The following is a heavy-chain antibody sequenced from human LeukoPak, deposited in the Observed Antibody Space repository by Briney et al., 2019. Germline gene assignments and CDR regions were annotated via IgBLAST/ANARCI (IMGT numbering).Heavy chain of an antibody. CDR2: IYTSGST. V-gene: IGHV4-4*07. CDR1: GGSISDNY. D-gene: IGHD5-12*01. J-gene: IGHJ6*02. Sequence: SETLSLTCTVSGGSISDNYWSWIRQPAGKGLEWIGRIYTSGSTNYNPSLKTRLAMSADTSKNQFSLKLSSVTAADTAVYYCGGATGNYYAMDVWGQGTTVTVSS. CDR3: GGATGNYYAMDV.